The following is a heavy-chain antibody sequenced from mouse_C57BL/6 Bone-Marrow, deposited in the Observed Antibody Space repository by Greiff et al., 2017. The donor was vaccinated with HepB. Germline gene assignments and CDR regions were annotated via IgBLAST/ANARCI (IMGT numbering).Heavy chain of an antibody. D-gene: IGHD1-1*02. CDR2: IDPSDSYT. V-gene: IGHV1-69*01. Sequence: VQLQQPGAELVMPGASVKLSCKASGYTFTSYWMHWVKQRPGQGLEWIGEIDPSDSYTNYNQKFKGKSTLTVDKSSSTAYMELRSLTSEDSAVYYCARNLWSYAMDYWGQGTSVTVSS. CDR1: GYTFTSYW. J-gene: IGHJ4*01. CDR3: ARNLWSYAMDY.